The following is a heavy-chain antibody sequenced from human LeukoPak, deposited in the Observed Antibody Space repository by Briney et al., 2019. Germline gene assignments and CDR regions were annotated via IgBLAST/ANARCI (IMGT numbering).Heavy chain of an antibody. J-gene: IGHJ4*02. CDR2: INHSGST. V-gene: IGHV4-34*01. CDR1: GGSFSGYY. Sequence: SETLSLTCAVYGGSFSGYYWSWIRQPPGKGLEWIGEINHSGSTNYNPSLKSRVTISVDTSMNQFSLKLSSVTAADTTVYYCARGPIMVRGVIYDYWGQGTLVTVSS. CDR3: ARGPIMVRGVIYDY. D-gene: IGHD3-10*01.